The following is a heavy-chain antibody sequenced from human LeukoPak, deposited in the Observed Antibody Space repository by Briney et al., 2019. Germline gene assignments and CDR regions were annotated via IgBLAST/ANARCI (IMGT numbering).Heavy chain of an antibody. CDR1: GFTFTTYH. CDR2: ISYDESNI. V-gene: IGHV3-30-3*01. J-gene: IGHJ4*02. CDR3: AREVSSGWFDY. D-gene: IGHD6-19*01. Sequence: GGSLRLSCAASGFTFTTYHIQWVRQAPGKGLEWVAVISYDESNIYYADSVKGRFTISRDNSKNTLYLQMNSLRVEDTAVYCCAREVSSGWFDYWGQGTLVTVSS.